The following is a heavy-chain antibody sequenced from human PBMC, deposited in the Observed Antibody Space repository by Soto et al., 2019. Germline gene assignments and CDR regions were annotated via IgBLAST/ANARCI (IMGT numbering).Heavy chain of an antibody. V-gene: IGHV1-69*01. D-gene: IGHD3-22*01. J-gene: IGHJ4*02. CDR1: RGTF. Sequence: QVQLVQSGAEVKKPGSSVKISCTTSRGTFISWVRQAPGQGLEWMGGIIPILGTANYAQKFQDRVTITADESTTTVYIELSSLRSEDTAVYYCARIGSDRSGYQYYFDYWGQGTLVTVSS. CDR3: ARIGSDRSGYQYYFDY. CDR2: IIPILGTA.